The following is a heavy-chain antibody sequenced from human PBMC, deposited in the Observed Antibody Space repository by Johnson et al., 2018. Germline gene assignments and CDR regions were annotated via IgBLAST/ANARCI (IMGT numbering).Heavy chain of an antibody. J-gene: IGHJ3*02. Sequence: VQLVESGAEVKKPGESLRISCKTSGYNFTTNWIGWVRQMPGKGLEWMGIIYPGDSDTRYNPSIQGQVTLTVDKSINTAYLQWRSLKASDTALYYCARVAVGWRDAFDIWGRGTVVTVSS. D-gene: IGHD1-26*01. CDR3: ARVAVGWRDAFDI. V-gene: IGHV5-51*03. CDR1: GYNFTTNW. CDR2: IYPGDSDT.